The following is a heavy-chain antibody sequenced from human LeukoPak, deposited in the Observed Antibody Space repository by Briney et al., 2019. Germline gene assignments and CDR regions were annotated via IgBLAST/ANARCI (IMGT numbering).Heavy chain of an antibody. CDR1: GGSLSTYY. V-gene: IGHV4-59*12. J-gene: IGHJ5*02. CDR3: ARELWFANAPGSWLDP. D-gene: IGHD3-10*01. Sequence: SETLSLTCTVSGGSLSTYYWTWIRQPPGKGLEWIGYIFHTGSTFYNPSLKSRVTISVDNSKNQFSLRLTSVTAADTAVYYCARELWFANAPGSWLDPWGQGTLVTVSS. CDR2: IFHTGST.